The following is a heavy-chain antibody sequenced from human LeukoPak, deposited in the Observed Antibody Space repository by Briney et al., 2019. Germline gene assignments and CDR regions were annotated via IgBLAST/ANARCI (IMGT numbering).Heavy chain of an antibody. J-gene: IGHJ3*02. CDR2: IKQDGSEK. D-gene: IGHD3-22*01. CDR1: GFTFSSYW. Sequence: GGSLRLSCAASGFTFSSYWMSWVRQAPGKGLEWVANIKQDGSEKYYVVSVKSRFTISRDNAKNSLYLQMNSLRAEDTAVYYCARIGASLYDSSGYMMKNAFDIWGQGTMVTVSS. V-gene: IGHV3-7*01. CDR3: ARIGASLYDSSGYMMKNAFDI.